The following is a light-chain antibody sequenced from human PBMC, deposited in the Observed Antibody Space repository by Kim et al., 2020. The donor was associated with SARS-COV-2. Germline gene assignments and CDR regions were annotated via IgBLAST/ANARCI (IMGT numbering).Light chain of an antibody. Sequence: LGASVKLTCTLSSGHSSYAIAWQRQQPEKGPRYLMKLNGDGSHSKGDGIPDRFSGSSSGAERYLTISGLQSEDEADYYCQTWGTVVFGGGTQLTVL. J-gene: IGLJ2*01. CDR1: SGHSSYA. CDR3: QTWGTVV. CDR2: LNGDGSH. V-gene: IGLV4-69*01.